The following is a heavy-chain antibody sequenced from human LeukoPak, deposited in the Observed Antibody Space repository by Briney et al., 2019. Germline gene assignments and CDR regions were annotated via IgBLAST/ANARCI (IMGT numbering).Heavy chain of an antibody. CDR1: GLTLSNYW. CDR3: ARDYGRSRDYGMDV. CDR2: INADGSSA. J-gene: IGHJ6*02. D-gene: IGHD3-10*01. Sequence: GGSLRLSCAASGLTLSNYWMHWVRQGPGKWLVWVSRINADGSSASYADSVKGRFTISRDNAKNTLYLQMNSLRAEDTAMYYCARDYGRSRDYGMDVWGQGTTVTVSS. V-gene: IGHV3-74*01.